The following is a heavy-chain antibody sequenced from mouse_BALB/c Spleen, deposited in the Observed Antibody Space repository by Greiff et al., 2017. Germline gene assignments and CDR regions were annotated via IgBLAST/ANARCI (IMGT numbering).Heavy chain of an antibody. V-gene: IGHV1-83*01. D-gene: IGHD3-2*01. Sequence: VQLQQSGPELVKPGASVKMSCKASGYTFTDYGISWVKQRPGQGLEWIGEIYPGSGSTYYNEKFKGKATLTADTSSNTAYMQLSSLTSEDSAVYFCAQTARATPFAYWGQGTLVTVSA. CDR1: GYTFTDYG. CDR2: IYPGSGST. J-gene: IGHJ3*01. CDR3: AQTARATPFAY.